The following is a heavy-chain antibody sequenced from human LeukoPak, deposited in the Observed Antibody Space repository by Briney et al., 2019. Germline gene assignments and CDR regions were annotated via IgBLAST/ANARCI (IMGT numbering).Heavy chain of an antibody. CDR3: AKEGSGWDEDWFDP. Sequence: PGGSLRLSCAASGFTFSSYSMNWVRQAPGKGLEWVSFISSSSSYIYYADSVKGRFTISRDNAKNSLYLQMNSLRAEDTAVYYCAKEGSGWDEDWFDPWGQGTLVTVSS. J-gene: IGHJ5*02. CDR2: ISSSSSYI. V-gene: IGHV3-21*04. D-gene: IGHD6-19*01. CDR1: GFTFSSYS.